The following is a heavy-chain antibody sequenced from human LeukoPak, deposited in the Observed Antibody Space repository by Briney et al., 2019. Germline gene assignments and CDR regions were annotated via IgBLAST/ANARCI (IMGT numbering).Heavy chain of an antibody. D-gene: IGHD3-3*01. J-gene: IGHJ6*02. Sequence: PGGSLRLSCVASGFTFSSFGMSWVRQAPVKRLEWVSAVSGSGDATYYADSVKGRFTISRDNSKNTLYLQMNSLRAEDTAVYYCAKDQADILEWLLLSYYYYGMDVWGQGTTVTVSS. CDR1: GFTFSSFG. V-gene: IGHV3-23*01. CDR3: AKDQADILEWLLLSYYYYGMDV. CDR2: VSGSGDAT.